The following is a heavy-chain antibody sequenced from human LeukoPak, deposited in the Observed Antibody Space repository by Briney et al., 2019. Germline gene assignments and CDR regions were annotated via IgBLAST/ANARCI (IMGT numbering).Heavy chain of an antibody. CDR2: ISAYNGNT. CDR3: ARDSFLTTRYFQH. Sequence: GESLKISCKGSGYSFTSYWIGWVRQMPGKGLEWMGWISAYNGNTNYAQKLQGRVTMTTDTSTSTAYMELRSLRSDDTAVYYCARDSFLTTRYFQHWGQGTLVTVSS. CDR1: GYSFTSYW. D-gene: IGHD2/OR15-2a*01. V-gene: IGHV1-18*04. J-gene: IGHJ1*01.